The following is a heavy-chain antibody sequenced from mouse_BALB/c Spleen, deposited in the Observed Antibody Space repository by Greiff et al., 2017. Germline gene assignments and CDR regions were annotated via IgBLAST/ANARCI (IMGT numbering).Heavy chain of an antibody. CDR3: ARKGYYFDY. CDR2: INPGSGGT. V-gene: IGHV1-54*01. CDR1: GYAFTNYL. J-gene: IGHJ2*01. Sequence: VKLMESGAELVRPGTSVKVSCKASGYAFTNYLIEWVKQRPGQGLEWIGVINPGSGGTNYNEKFKGKATLTADKSSSTAYMQLSSLTSDDSAVYFCARKGYYFDYWGQGTTLTVSS.